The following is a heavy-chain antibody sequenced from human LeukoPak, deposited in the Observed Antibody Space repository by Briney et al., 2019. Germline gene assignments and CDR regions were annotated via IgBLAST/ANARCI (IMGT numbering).Heavy chain of an antibody. CDR3: ARSSRWVLRRQKDEYYYGMDV. V-gene: IGHV3-74*03. D-gene: IGHD5-24*01. J-gene: IGHJ6*02. CDR2: MNSDGSNT. CDR1: RFTFSSYW. Sequence: GGSLRLSCAASRFTFSSYWMHWVRQAPGKGLVWVSRMNSDGSNTKYADSVKGRFTISRDNAKNTLYLQMNSLRAEDTAVYYCARSSRWVLRRQKDEYYYGMDVWGQGTTVTVSS.